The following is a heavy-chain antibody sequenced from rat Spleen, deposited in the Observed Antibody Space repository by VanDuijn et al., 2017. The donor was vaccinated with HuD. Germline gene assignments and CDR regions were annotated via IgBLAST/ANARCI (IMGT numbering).Heavy chain of an antibody. CDR2: ISTSGGST. J-gene: IGHJ2*01. D-gene: IGHD1-1*01. Sequence: EVQLVESGGGLVQPGRSMKLSCAASGFTFSSFPMAWVRQAPTKGLEWVATISTSGGSTYYRDSVKGRFTISRDNAKSTLYLQMNSLRSEDTATYYCTREGDYSGPDYWGQGVMVTVSS. V-gene: IGHV5-46*01. CDR3: TREGDYSGPDY. CDR1: GFTFSSFP.